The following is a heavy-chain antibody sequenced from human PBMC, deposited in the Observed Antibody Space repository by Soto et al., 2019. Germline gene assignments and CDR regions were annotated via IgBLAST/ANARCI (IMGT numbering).Heavy chain of an antibody. J-gene: IGHJ5*02. V-gene: IGHV3-21*01. CDR1: GFTFSRYS. Sequence: GGSLRLSCAASGFTFSRYSMNWVRQAPGKGLEWVSSISSSSYIYYADSVKGRFTISRDNAKNSLYLQMNSLRAEDTAVYYCARDYSSSSGWFDPWGQGTLVTVSS. CDR2: ISSSSYI. D-gene: IGHD6-13*01. CDR3: ARDYSSSSGWFDP.